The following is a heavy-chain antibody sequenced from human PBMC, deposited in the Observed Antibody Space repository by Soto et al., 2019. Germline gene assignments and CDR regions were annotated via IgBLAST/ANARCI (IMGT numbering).Heavy chain of an antibody. Sequence: EVQLVESGGGLVQPGGSLRLSCVASGFTLSSYWMSWVRQAPGKGLEWVANIKQDGSEKYYVDSVKGRFTISRDNAKNSLYLQMNSLRAEDTAVYYCARVPGSGYNYGSTFDYWGQGTLVTVSS. V-gene: IGHV3-7*05. D-gene: IGHD5-18*01. CDR3: ARVPGSGYNYGSTFDY. CDR1: GFTLSSYW. J-gene: IGHJ4*02. CDR2: IKQDGSEK.